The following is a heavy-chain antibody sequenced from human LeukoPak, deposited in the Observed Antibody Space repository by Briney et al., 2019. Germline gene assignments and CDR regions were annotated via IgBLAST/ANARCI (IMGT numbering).Heavy chain of an antibody. Sequence: ASVKVSCKASGYTFTSYYMHWVRQAPGQGLEWMGIINPSGGSTSYAQKFQGRVTMTRDTSTSTVYMELSSLRSEDTAVYYCARGGRIAARPPYYYYYMDVWGKGTTVTVSS. V-gene: IGHV1-46*01. CDR1: GYTFTSYY. CDR3: ARGGRIAARPPYYYYYMDV. CDR2: INPSGGST. D-gene: IGHD6-6*01. J-gene: IGHJ6*03.